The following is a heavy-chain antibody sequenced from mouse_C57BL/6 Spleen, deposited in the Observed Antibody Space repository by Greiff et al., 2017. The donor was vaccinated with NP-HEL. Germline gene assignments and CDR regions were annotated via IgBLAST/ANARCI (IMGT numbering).Heavy chain of an antibody. CDR1: GYAFSSSW. CDR2: IYPGDGDT. D-gene: IGHD1-1*01. CDR3: ARERYYGSSFYCYFDV. J-gene: IGHJ1*03. V-gene: IGHV1-82*01. Sequence: VQLQPSGPELVKPGASVKISCKASGYAFSSSWMNWVKQRPGKGLEWIGRIYPGDGDTNYNGKFQGKATLTADKSSSTAYMQLSSLTSEDSAVYFGARERYYGSSFYCYFDVWGTGTTVTVSS.